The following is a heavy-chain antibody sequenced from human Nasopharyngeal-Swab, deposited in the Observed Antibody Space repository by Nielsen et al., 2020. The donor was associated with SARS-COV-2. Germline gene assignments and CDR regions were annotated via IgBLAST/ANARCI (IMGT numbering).Heavy chain of an antibody. CDR3: ASAPRPTISAPFDY. Sequence: GESLKISCAASGFTFSTYAMTWVRQAPGKGLEWVSTIDAGGGNTWYADSVKGRFTISRDNSKNMVFLQMNSLRVEDTAVYYCASAPRPTISAPFDYWGQGTLVTVSS. V-gene: IGHV3-23*01. D-gene: IGHD5-24*01. J-gene: IGHJ4*02. CDR2: IDAGGGNT. CDR1: GFTFSTYA.